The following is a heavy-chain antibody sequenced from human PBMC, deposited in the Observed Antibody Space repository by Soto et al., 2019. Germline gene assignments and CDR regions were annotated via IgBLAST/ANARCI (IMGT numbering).Heavy chain of an antibody. CDR2: IWYDGSNK. Sequence: GGSLRLSCAASGFTFSSYGMHWVRQAPGKGLEWVAVIWYDGSNKYYADSVKGRFTISRDNSKNTLYLQMNSLRAEDTAVYYCARDSSGAKEFHHGMDVWGQGTTVTVSS. CDR3: ARDSSGAKEFHHGMDV. D-gene: IGHD3-10*01. J-gene: IGHJ6*02. V-gene: IGHV3-33*01. CDR1: GFTFSSYG.